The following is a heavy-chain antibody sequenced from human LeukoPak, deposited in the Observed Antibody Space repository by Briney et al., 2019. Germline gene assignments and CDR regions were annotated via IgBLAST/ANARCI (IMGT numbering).Heavy chain of an antibody. CDR2: ISSSSGYI. CDR1: GFTFSSYS. Sequence: TGGSLRLSCAASGFTFSSYSMNWVRQAPGKGLEWVSSISSSSGYIYYADSMKGRFTISRDNAKNSLYLQMNSLRAEDTAVYYCTKISLITVPGNYFDYWGQGTLVTVSS. J-gene: IGHJ4*02. D-gene: IGHD6-19*01. CDR3: TKISLITVPGNYFDY. V-gene: IGHV3-21*04.